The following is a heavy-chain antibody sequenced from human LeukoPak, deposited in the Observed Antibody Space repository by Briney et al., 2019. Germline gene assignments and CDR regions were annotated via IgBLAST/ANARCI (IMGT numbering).Heavy chain of an antibody. J-gene: IGHJ4*02. V-gene: IGHV3-23*01. CDR1: GFTFSSYA. CDR3: AKVGIGSGSYSQANYFDY. CDR2: ISGSGGST. D-gene: IGHD3-10*01. Sequence: GGSLRLSCAASGFTFSSYAMSWVRQAPGKGLEWVSAISGSGGSTYYADSVKGRLTISRDNSKNTLYLQMNSLRAEDTAVYYCAKVGIGSGSYSQANYFDYWGQGTLVTVSS.